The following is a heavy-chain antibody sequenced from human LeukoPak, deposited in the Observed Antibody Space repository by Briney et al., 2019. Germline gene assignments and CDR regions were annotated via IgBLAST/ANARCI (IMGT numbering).Heavy chain of an antibody. J-gene: IGHJ4*02. Sequence: GSVKVSCKASGYTFTSYYMHWVRQAPGQGLEWMGIINPSGGSTSYAQKFQGRVTMTRDMSTSTVYMELSSLRSEDTAVYYCARGGHITMIVVVISEPYYFDYWGQGTLVTVSS. CDR3: ARGGHITMIVVVISEPYYFDY. CDR1: GYTFTSYY. CDR2: INPSGGST. D-gene: IGHD3-22*01. V-gene: IGHV1-46*01.